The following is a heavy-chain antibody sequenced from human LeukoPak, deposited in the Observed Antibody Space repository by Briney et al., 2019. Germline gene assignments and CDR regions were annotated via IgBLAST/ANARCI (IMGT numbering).Heavy chain of an antibody. J-gene: IGHJ6*02. Sequence: SETLSLTCTVSGGSISSSSYYWGWIRQPPGKGLEWIGSIYYSGSTNYNPSLKSRVTISVDTSKNQFSLKLSSVTAADTAVYYCARVDFGDCSSTSCYLSGDYYYGMDVWGQGTTVTVSS. D-gene: IGHD2-2*01. CDR2: IYYSGST. V-gene: IGHV4-39*07. CDR3: ARVDFGDCSSTSCYLSGDYYYGMDV. CDR1: GGSISSSSYY.